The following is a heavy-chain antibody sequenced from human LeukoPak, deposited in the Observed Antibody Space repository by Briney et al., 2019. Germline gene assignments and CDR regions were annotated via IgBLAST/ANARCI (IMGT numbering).Heavy chain of an antibody. CDR3: ARDVIYYYGSGSYTLDYFDY. J-gene: IGHJ4*02. D-gene: IGHD3-10*01. CDR2: INHSGST. CDR1: GGSISSGDYY. Sequence: SETLSLTCTVSGGSISSGDYYWSWIRQPPGKGLEWIGEINHSGSTNYNPSLKSRVTISVDTSKNQFSLKLSSVTAADTAVYYCARDVIYYYGSGSYTLDYFDYWGQGTLVTVSS. V-gene: IGHV4-39*07.